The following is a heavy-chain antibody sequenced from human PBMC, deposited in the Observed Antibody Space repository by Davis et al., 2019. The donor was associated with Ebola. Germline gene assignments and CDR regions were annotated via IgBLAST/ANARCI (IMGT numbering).Heavy chain of an antibody. Sequence: GESLKISCVASGLTFSNYWMTWVRQAPGKGLEWVANRNQGGSEKYYVDSVEGRFTISRDNAKNSLYLQMNSPRAEDTAVYYCASGSRWAAHLTDYWGQGTLVTVSS. D-gene: IGHD1-26*01. CDR2: RNQGGSEK. V-gene: IGHV3-7*03. CDR1: GLTFSNYW. J-gene: IGHJ4*02. CDR3: ASGSRWAAHLTDY.